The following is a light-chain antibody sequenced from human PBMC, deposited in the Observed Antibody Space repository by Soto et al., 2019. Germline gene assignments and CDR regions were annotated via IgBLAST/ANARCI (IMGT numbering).Light chain of an antibody. Sequence: QSALTQPPSVSGAPGQRVIISCTGSSSNIGANYDVHWYQQLPGTAPKLLIHGDSNRPSGVPDRFSGSKSGTSASLAITGLQAEDEADYYCQSYDSSLTAVVFGGGTKLTVL. J-gene: IGLJ3*02. CDR1: SSNIGANYD. CDR3: QSYDSSLTAVV. V-gene: IGLV1-40*01. CDR2: GDS.